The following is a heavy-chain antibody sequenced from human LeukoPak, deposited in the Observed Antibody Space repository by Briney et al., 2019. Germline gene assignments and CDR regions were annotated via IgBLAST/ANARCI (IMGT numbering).Heavy chain of an antibody. Sequence: SETLSLTCTVSGYSISSVYYWASILQPPGKRMEWSGSIYHSGSTYYNPSLKSRVTISVDTSKTPSSLKLRTGTAAEKAVYFCAGGFSSSPDYWGQGTLVTVYS. CDR2: IYHSGST. D-gene: IGHD6-13*01. CDR3: AGGFSSSPDY. CDR1: GYSISSVYY. V-gene: IGHV4-38-2*02. J-gene: IGHJ4*02.